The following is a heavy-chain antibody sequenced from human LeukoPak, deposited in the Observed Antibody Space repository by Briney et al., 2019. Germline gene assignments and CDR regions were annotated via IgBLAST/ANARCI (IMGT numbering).Heavy chain of an antibody. J-gene: IGHJ6*03. CDR2: MNPNSGNT. CDR3: ARTLLTISKANYYYYYMDV. V-gene: IGHV1-8*01. Sequence: ASVKVSCKASGYTFTSYDINWVRQATGQGLEWMGWMNPNSGNTGYAQKFQGRVTMTRNTSISTAYMELSSLRSEDTAVYYCARTLLTISKANYYYYYMDVWGKGTTVTVSS. CDR1: GYTFTSYD. D-gene: IGHD3-3*01.